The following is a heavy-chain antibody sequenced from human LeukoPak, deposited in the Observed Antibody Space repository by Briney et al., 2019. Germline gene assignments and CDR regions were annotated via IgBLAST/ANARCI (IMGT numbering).Heavy chain of an antibody. J-gene: IGHJ4*02. CDR1: GGTFSSYA. Sequence: SVKVSCKASGGTFSSYAISWVRQAPGQGLEWMGRIIPIFGTANYAQKFQGRVTITTDESTSTAYMELSSLRSEDTAVYYCAREQIYYHYVWRSYFFDYWGQGTLVTVSS. CDR2: IIPIFGTA. D-gene: IGHD3-16*01. V-gene: IGHV1-69*05. CDR3: AREQIYYHYVWRSYFFDY.